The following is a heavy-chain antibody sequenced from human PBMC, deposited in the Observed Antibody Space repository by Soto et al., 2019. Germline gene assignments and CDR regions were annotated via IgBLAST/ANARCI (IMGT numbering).Heavy chain of an antibody. CDR1: GYTFTSYD. V-gene: IGHV1-8*01. J-gene: IGHJ4*02. D-gene: IGHD1-1*01. CDR2: MNPNTGNP. Sequence: ASVKVSCKASGYTFTSYDIYWVRQATGQGLEWMGWMNPNTGNPGYAQKFQGRVTMTSDTSISTAHMELSSLRSEDTAVYYCARRAETNGWNGFGADKYYFDFSGQGNLVNGSS. CDR3: ARRAETNGWNGFGADKYYFDF.